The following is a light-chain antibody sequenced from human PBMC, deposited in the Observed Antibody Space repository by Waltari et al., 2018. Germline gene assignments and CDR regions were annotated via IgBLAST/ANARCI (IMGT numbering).Light chain of an antibody. J-gene: IGKJ1*01. CDR3: QQHYATPRT. CDR2: WAS. CDR1: QSLLYNFNNKSF. V-gene: IGKV4-1*01. Sequence: DIVMTQSPDSLAVPLGERATINCTSSQSLLYNFNNKSFLAWYQRKPGQPPKMLIYWASSRESGVPARFSGGGSGTDFTLTISSLQAEDVALYYCQQHYATPRTFGQGTKVEI.